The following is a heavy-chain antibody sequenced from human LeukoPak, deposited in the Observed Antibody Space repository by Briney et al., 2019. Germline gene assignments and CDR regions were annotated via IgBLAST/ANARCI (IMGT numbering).Heavy chain of an antibody. D-gene: IGHD6-13*01. CDR2: INHSGST. CDR1: DGSFSGYY. Sequence: SETLSLTCAVYDGSFSGYYWSWIRQPPGKGLEWIGEINHSGSTNYNPSLKSRVTISVDTSKNQFSLKLSSVTAADTAVYYCARGRYSSSWYSRGLGYWGQGTLVTVSS. J-gene: IGHJ4*02. CDR3: ARGRYSSSWYSRGLGY. V-gene: IGHV4-34*01.